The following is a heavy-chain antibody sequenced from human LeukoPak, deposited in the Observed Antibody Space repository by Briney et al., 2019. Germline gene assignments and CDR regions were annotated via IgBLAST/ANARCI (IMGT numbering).Heavy chain of an antibody. CDR2: ISSSGSTI. D-gene: IGHD3-9*01. Sequence: GGSLRLSCAASGFTFSSYEMNWVRQAPGKGLEWVSYISSSGSTIYYADSVKGRFTISRDNAKNSLYLQMNSLRAADTAVYYCARDRGGDYDILTGYYNRWVGNYYYYGMDVWGQGTTVTVSS. V-gene: IGHV3-48*03. J-gene: IGHJ6*02. CDR1: GFTFSSYE. CDR3: ARDRGGDYDILTGYYNRWVGNYYYYGMDV.